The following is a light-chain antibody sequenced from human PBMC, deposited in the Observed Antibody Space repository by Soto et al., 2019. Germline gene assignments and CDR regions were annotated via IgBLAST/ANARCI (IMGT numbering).Light chain of an antibody. CDR2: GAS. J-gene: IGKJ1*01. CDR3: QQYHYWWT. CDR1: QSVNSN. Sequence: ETVMTQSPATLSVSPVERATLSCRASQSVNSNLAWYQQKLGQAPRVLIYGASTRATGIPARFSGSGSETEFILTISRLEPEDFAVYYCQQYHYWWTFGQGTKVDIK. V-gene: IGKV3-15*01.